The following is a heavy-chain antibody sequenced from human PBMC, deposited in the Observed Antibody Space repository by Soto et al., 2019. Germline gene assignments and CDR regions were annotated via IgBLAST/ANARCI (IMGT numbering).Heavy chain of an antibody. CDR2: ISNSGGST. V-gene: IGHV3-23*01. Sequence: GGSLRLSCAASGFSFSSYAINWVRQAPGKGLEWVSAISNSGGSTYYADSVKGRFTISRDNSKNTLYLQMNSLRAEDIAVYYCAKVPSGYDYEGPFDYWGQGTLVTVSS. D-gene: IGHD5-12*01. CDR3: AKVPSGYDYEGPFDY. J-gene: IGHJ4*02. CDR1: GFSFSSYA.